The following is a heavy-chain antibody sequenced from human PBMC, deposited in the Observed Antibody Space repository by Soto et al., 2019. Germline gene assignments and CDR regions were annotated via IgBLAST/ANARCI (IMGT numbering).Heavy chain of an antibody. CDR1: GGTFSSYA. CDR2: IIPIFGTA. J-gene: IGHJ6*02. D-gene: IGHD4-17*01. CDR3: ARASLTTVVTNHYYYGMDV. Sequence: SVKVSCKASGGTFSSYAISWLRQAPGQGLEWMGGIIPIFGTANYAQKFQGRVTITADESTSTAYMELSSLRSEDTAVYYCARASLTTVVTNHYYYGMDVWGQGTTVTVSS. V-gene: IGHV1-69*13.